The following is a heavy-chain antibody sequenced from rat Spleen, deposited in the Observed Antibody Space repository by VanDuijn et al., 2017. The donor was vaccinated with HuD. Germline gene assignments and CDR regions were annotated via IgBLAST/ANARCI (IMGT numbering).Heavy chain of an antibody. Sequence: EVQLVEAGGGLVRPGGSLKLSCSVSGFTFSNFDMAWVRQAPTKGLEWVSSISPSGVTYYRDSVKGRFTVSRENAKSTLYFLMDSLRSEDTATYYCVRQYTSGYSNWFAYWGQGALVTVSS. V-gene: IGHV5-25*01. J-gene: IGHJ3*01. CDR3: VRQYTSGYSNWFAY. CDR2: ISPSGVT. D-gene: IGHD4-3*01. CDR1: GFTFSNFD.